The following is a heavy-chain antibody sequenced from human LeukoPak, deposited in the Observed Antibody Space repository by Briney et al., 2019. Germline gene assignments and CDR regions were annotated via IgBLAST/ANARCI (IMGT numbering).Heavy chain of an antibody. J-gene: IGHJ4*02. V-gene: IGHV3-53*01. Sequence: GGSPRLSCAASGFTVSSNYMSWVRQAPGKGLEWVSVIYSGGSTYYADSVKGRFTISRDSSKNTLYLQMNNLRAEDTAVYHCAVLEGLSWGQGTLVAVSS. D-gene: IGHD2-8*01. CDR2: IYSGGST. CDR1: GFTVSSNY. CDR3: AVLEGLS.